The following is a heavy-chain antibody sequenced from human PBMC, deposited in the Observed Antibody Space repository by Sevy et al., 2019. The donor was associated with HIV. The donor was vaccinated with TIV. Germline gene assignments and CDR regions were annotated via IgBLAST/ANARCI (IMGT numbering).Heavy chain of an antibody. CDR2: TRNKADSYTT. CDR3: ATHAGIAAAGRVFDY. V-gene: IGHV3-72*01. J-gene: IGHJ4*02. Sequence: GESLKISCAASGFTFSDHYMGWVRQAPGKGLEWVGRTRNKADSYTTEYAASVKGRFTISRDDSKNSLYLQMNSLKTEDTAVYYCATHAGIAAAGRVFDYWGQGSLVTVSS. D-gene: IGHD6-13*01. CDR1: GFTFSDHY.